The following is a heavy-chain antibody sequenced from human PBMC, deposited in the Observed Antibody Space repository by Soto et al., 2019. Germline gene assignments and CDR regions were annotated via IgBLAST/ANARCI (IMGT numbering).Heavy chain of an antibody. CDR1: GGSISSGGYY. CDR2: IYYSGST. CDR3: ARSGDSSGYYYFDY. D-gene: IGHD3-22*01. J-gene: IGHJ4*02. Sequence: SETLSLTCTVSGGSISSGGYYWSWIRQHPGKGLEWIGYIYYSGSTYYNPSLKSRVTIPVDTSKNQFSLKLSSVTAADTAVYYCARSGDSSGYYYFDYWGQGTLVTVSS. V-gene: IGHV4-31*03.